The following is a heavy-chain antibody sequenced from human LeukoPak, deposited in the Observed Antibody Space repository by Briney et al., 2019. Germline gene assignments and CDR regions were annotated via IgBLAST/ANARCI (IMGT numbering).Heavy chain of an antibody. V-gene: IGHV4-59*12. CDR1: GGSISSYY. Sequence: SSETLSLTCTVSGGSISSYYWSWIRQPPGKGLEWIGYIYYSGSTNYNPSLKSRVTVSVDISADMSTTRVSLNLKSVTAADMAIYYCARGPGHSFKYWGQGTRVTVSS. J-gene: IGHJ4*02. CDR3: ARGPGHSFKY. D-gene: IGHD1-1*01. CDR2: IYYSGST.